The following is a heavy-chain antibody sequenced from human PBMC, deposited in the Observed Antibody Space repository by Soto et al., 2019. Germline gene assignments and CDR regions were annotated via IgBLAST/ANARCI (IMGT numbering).Heavy chain of an antibody. J-gene: IGHJ2*01. D-gene: IGHD4-17*01. CDR2: ISGSGGST. CDR1: GFTFSSYA. Sequence: EVQLLESGGGLVHPGGSLRLSCAASGFTFSSYAMNWVRQAPGKGLEWVSVISGSGGSTYYADAVKGRFTISRDNSKNTLYLQMNSLRAEDTAVYYWAKRTVGWYCDLWGRGTLVTVS. CDR3: AKRTVGWYCDL. V-gene: IGHV3-23*01.